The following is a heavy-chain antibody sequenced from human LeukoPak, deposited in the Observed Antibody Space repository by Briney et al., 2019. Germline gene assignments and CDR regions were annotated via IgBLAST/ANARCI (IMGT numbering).Heavy chain of an antibody. D-gene: IGHD2-2*01. CDR1: GGSFSAFY. J-gene: IGHJ4*02. CDR2: VNHSGST. Sequence: SETLSLTCSVYGGSFSAFYWNWIRQPPGKGLEWVGEVNHSGSTYYNPSLKSRVTFSVDTSKKQFSLKLTSVTAADTAVYYCARAAYCSSTNCYGFDYWGRGTLVTVSS. CDR3: ARAAYCSSTNCYGFDY. V-gene: IGHV4-34*01.